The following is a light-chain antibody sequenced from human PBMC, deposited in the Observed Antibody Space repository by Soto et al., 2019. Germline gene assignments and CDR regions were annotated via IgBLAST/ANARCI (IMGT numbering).Light chain of an antibody. CDR2: GAS. Sequence: EIVLTQSPGTLSLSPGERATLSCRASQSIPNSYLSWYQHKPGQAPRLLIHGASSRATGTPDRFSGSGSGTDFTLIIDRLEPEDFALYYCLQYGSTPGTFSQGTKVDLK. J-gene: IGKJ1*01. V-gene: IGKV3-20*01. CDR1: QSIPNSY. CDR3: LQYGSTPGT.